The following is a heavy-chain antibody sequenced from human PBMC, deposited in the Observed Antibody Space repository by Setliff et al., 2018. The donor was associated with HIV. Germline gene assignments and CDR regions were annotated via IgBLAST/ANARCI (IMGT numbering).Heavy chain of an antibody. J-gene: IGHJ6*03. Sequence: SVQVSCKASGGTFRTFGISWVRQAPGQGLEWMGGSIPIFGTPRYAQKFQGRVTITADESTSTVYMELSSLRSEDTAVYYCATNPEMATINYYYYYMDVWGKGTTVTVSS. V-gene: IGHV1-69*13. CDR3: ATNPEMATINYYYYYMDV. CDR2: SIPIFGTP. CDR1: GGTFRTFG. D-gene: IGHD5-12*01.